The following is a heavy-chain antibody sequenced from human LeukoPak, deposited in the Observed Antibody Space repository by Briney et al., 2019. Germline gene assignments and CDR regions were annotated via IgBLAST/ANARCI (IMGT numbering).Heavy chain of an antibody. D-gene: IGHD3-22*01. J-gene: IGHJ4*02. Sequence: GGSLRLSCAASGFTFSSYSMNWVRQAPGKGLEWVSSISSSSSYIYYADSMKGRFTISRDNAKNSLYLQMNSLRAEDTAVYYCARVGDSSGYYDYWGQGTLVTVSS. CDR2: ISSSSSYI. CDR1: GFTFSSYS. CDR3: ARVGDSSGYYDY. V-gene: IGHV3-21*01.